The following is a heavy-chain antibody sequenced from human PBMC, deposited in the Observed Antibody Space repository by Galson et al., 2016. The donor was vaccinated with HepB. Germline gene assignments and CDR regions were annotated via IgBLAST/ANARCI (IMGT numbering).Heavy chain of an antibody. CDR3: AKDRHRGFFDF. CDR1: GLTFRSHA. J-gene: IGHJ3*01. V-gene: IGHV3-23*01. Sequence: SLRLSCAVSGLTFRSHAMPWVRQAPGKGLEWVATIRGDGDKTFYTDSEKGRFTISRDNSKNTVSLQMNSLRAEDTALYFCAKDRHRGFFDFWGQGTLVTVSS. CDR2: IRGDGDKT.